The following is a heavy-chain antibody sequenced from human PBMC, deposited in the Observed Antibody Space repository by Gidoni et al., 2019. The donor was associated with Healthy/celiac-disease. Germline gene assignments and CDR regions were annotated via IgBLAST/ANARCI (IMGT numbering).Heavy chain of an antibody. J-gene: IGHJ3*02. CDR3: ARGDGDYYPLPAFDI. CDR1: GCSLRSGGYY. Sequence: QVQLQASGPGLVQPSQPLSLPCTVSGCSLRSGGYYWSWIRQHPGKGLEWIGYIYYSGSTYYNPSLKSRVTISVDTSKNQFSLKLSSVTAADTAVYYCARGDGDYYPLPAFDIWGQGTMVTVSS. V-gene: IGHV4-31*03. D-gene: IGHD4-17*01. CDR2: IYYSGST.